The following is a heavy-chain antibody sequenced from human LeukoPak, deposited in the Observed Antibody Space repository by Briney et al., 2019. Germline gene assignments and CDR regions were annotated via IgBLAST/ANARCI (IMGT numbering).Heavy chain of an antibody. CDR3: VSPRGFSYGYFDY. J-gene: IGHJ4*02. CDR2: IYYSKNT. V-gene: IGHV4-39*01. CDR1: GGSISSSSAY. D-gene: IGHD5-18*01. Sequence: SETLSLTCTVSGGSISSSSAYWGWIRQPPGKGLEWIGSIYYSKNTYYNPSLKSRVTISADTSKDQFSLTLGSVSATDTAVYYCVSPRGFSYGYFDYWGQGTLVTVSS.